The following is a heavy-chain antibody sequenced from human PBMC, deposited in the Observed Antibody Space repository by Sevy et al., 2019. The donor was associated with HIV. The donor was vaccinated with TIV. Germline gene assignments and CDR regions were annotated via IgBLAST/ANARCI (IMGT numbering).Heavy chain of an antibody. CDR2: IFSGGRT. CDR1: GFAVSDNC. D-gene: IGHD1-20*01. J-gene: IGHJ4*02. CDR3: AKEVNNRYFDY. Sequence: GGSLRLSCAVSGFAVSDNCMSWVRQSPGKGLEWVSVIFSGGRTSYADSVKGRFTVSRDNSKNTLYLQMNSLRAEDTAVYYCAKEVNNRYFDYWGQGILVTVSS. V-gene: IGHV3-53*01.